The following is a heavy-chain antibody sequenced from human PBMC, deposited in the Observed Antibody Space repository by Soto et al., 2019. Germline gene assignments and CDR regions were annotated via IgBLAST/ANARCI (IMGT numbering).Heavy chain of an antibody. D-gene: IGHD6-13*01. Sequence: ASVKVSCKASGDSFTAFYIHWVRQAPGQGLEWMGWINPNSGGTNYAQKFQGRVTMTWDTSSRTAYMGLSRLRSDDAAVYYCAKRDGTSWPYYYYYYGMDVWGQGTTVTVS. CDR2: INPNSGGT. V-gene: IGHV1-2*02. CDR1: GDSFTAFY. J-gene: IGHJ6*02. CDR3: AKRDGTSWPYYYYYYGMDV.